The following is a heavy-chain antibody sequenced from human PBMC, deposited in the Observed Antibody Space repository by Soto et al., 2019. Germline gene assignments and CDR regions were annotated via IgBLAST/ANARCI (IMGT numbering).Heavy chain of an antibody. CDR2: ITWDGGSI. CDR3: AKGGFRGYGMDV. Sequence: WSLRLSCAASGFNFHDYTIHWVRQSPGKGLEWVSFITWDGGSIYYAASVKGRFTISRDNSKNSLTLEMNSLRSEDSGVYYCAKGGFRGYGMDVWGPGTTVTVSS. CDR1: GFNFHDYT. V-gene: IGHV3-43*01. J-gene: IGHJ6*02. D-gene: IGHD6-25*01.